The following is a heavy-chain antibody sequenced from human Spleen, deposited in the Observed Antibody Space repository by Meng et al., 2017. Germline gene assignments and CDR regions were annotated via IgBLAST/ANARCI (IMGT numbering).Heavy chain of an antibody. CDR1: GFTFSIFA. CDR3: AKYSYGLGDYFDN. V-gene: IGHV3-23*01. CDR2: ISGSGGST. J-gene: IGHJ4*02. D-gene: IGHD3-10*01. Sequence: GESLKISCAASGFTFSIFAMTWVRQAPGKGLEWVSTISGSGGSTYYADSVKGRFTISRHNSKNTLYLQVNSLRAEDTALYYCAKYSYGLGDYFDNWGQGALVTVSS.